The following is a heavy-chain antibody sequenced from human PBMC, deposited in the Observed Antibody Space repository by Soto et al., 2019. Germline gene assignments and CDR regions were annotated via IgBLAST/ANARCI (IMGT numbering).Heavy chain of an antibody. D-gene: IGHD6-13*01. Sequence: GGSLRLSCAASGFTFSSYGMHWVRQAPGKGLEWVAVISYDGSNKYYADSVKGRFTISRDNSKNTLYLQMNSLRAEDTAVYYCARLLYSSSYNWFDPWGQGTLVTVSS. CDR2: ISYDGSNK. J-gene: IGHJ5*02. CDR3: ARLLYSSSYNWFDP. V-gene: IGHV3-30*03. CDR1: GFTFSSYG.